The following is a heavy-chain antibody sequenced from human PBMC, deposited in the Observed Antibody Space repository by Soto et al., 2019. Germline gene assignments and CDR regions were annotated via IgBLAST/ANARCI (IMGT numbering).Heavy chain of an antibody. CDR2: ISYSGNT. J-gene: IGHJ4*02. V-gene: IGHV4-59*01. D-gene: IGHD6-13*01. CDR3: ARDEGIPGASQYDY. Sequence: SETLSLTCTVSGGSITTSWWTWIRRPPGKGLEWIGFISYSGNTNYNPSPESRVTMSVDTSKNQFSLKLSSVTAADTAVYYCARDEGIPGASQYDYWGQGTLVTVSS. CDR1: GGSITTSW.